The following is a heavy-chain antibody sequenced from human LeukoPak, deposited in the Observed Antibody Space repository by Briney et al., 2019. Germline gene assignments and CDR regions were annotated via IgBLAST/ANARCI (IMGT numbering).Heavy chain of an antibody. CDR3: ARDGGAGKAVPEKRVDP. CDR2: ISAYNGNT. J-gene: IGHJ5*02. CDR1: GYTFTSYG. V-gene: IGHV1-18*01. D-gene: IGHD1-14*01. Sequence: ASVKVSCKASGYTFTSYGISWVRQAPGQGLEWMGWISAYNGNTNYAQKLQGRVTMTTDTSTSTAYMELRSLRSDDTAVYYCARDGGAGKAVPEKRVDPWGQGTLVTVSS.